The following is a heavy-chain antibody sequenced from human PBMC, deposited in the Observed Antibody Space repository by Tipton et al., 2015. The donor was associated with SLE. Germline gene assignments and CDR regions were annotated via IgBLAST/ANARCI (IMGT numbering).Heavy chain of an antibody. CDR2: ISWNSGSI. Sequence: SLRLSCAASGFTFDDYAMHWVRQAPGKGLEWVSDISWNSGSIGYADSVKGRFTISRDNAKNSLYLQMNSLRAEDMALYYCAKDIWAYCGGDCYPDAFDIWGQGTMVTVSS. V-gene: IGHV3-9*03. CDR3: AKDIWAYCGGDCYPDAFDI. D-gene: IGHD2-21*01. J-gene: IGHJ3*02. CDR1: GFTFDDYA.